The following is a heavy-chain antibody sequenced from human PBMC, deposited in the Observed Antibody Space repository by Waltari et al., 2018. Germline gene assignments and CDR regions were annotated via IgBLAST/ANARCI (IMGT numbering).Heavy chain of an antibody. CDR1: GGSISASFY. D-gene: IGHD6-6*01. V-gene: IGHV4-39*07. Sequence: QLQLQESGPGLVKPSETLSLICTVSGGSISASFYWGWIRQPPGKGLEWIGSIFYSGTTYYNPALKSRVTMSVDTSNNQFSLKLSSVTAADTAVYYCAREGTTRPFYFDPWGQGTLVTVSS. CDR2: IFYSGTT. CDR3: AREGTTRPFYFDP. J-gene: IGHJ4*02.